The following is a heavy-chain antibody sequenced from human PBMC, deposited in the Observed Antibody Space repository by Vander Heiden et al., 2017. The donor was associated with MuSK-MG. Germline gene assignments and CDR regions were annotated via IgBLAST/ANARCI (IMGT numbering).Heavy chain of an antibody. CDR1: GFTFSSYA. CDR3: ARDSSLDDPGIEDY. Sequence: QVQLVESGGGVVQPGRSLRLSCAASGFTFSSYAMHWVRQAPGKGLEWVAVISYDGSNKYYADSVKGRFTISRDNSKNTLYLQMNSLRAEDTAVYYCARDSSLDDPGIEDYWGQGTLVTVSS. CDR2: ISYDGSNK. J-gene: IGHJ4*02. V-gene: IGHV3-30*04.